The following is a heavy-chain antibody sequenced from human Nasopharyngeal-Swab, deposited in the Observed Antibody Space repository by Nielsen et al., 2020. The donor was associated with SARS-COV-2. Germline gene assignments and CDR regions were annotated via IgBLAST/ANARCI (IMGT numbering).Heavy chain of an antibody. CDR1: EFTMSRNG. CDR2: ISSSSSTS. J-gene: IGHJ4*02. D-gene: IGHD1-26*01. Sequence: ETLSLTCAASEFTMSRNGMHWVRQAPGKGLEWVASISSSSSTSYYADSVKGRFTISRDNPKNSLYLQMNSLRDEDTALYYCARDVAIVGATLENWGQGTLVTVSS. CDR3: ARDVAIVGATLEN. V-gene: IGHV3-48*02.